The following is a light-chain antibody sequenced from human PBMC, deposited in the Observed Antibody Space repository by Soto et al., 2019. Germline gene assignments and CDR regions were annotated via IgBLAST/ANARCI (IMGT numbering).Light chain of an antibody. CDR3: QQYNNWPRT. Sequence: DIFMSQSPDSLAVSLGERATINCKSSQRVLYSSNNKNYLAWYQQKPGQPPKLLIYWASTRESGVPDRFSGSGSGTDFTLTISSLQSEDFAVYYCQQYNNWPRTFGQGTRLE. CDR2: WAS. V-gene: IGKV4-1*01. CDR1: QRVLYSSNNKNY. J-gene: IGKJ5*01.